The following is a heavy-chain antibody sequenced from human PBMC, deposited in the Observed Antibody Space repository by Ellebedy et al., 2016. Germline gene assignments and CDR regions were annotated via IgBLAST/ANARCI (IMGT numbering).Heavy chain of an antibody. CDR1: GYSFTSYW. Sequence: GESLKISXKGSGYSFTSYWISWVRQMPGKGLEWMGRIDPSDSYTNYSPSFQGHVTISADKSISTAYLQWSSLKASDTAMYYCASDFHDSSGYYPLGYWGQGTLVTVSS. CDR2: IDPSDSYT. CDR3: ASDFHDSSGYYPLGY. J-gene: IGHJ4*02. D-gene: IGHD3-22*01. V-gene: IGHV5-10-1*01.